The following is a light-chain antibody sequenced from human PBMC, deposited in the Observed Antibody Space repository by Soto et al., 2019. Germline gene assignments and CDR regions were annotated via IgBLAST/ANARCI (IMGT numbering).Light chain of an antibody. Sequence: DIQLTQSPSFLSASVGDRVTITCRASQGIAGSLAWYQQKPGKVPNLLISAASTLQSGIPSRFSGSGSGTDFTLAISRLQPEDVATYYCQKYDSAPKTSGQGTKVDIK. V-gene: IGKV1-27*01. CDR1: QGIAGS. J-gene: IGKJ1*01. CDR2: AAS. CDR3: QKYDSAPKT.